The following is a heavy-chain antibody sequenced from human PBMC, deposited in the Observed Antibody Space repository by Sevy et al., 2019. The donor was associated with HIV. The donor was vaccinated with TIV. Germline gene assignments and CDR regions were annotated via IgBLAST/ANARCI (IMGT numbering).Heavy chain of an antibody. CDR1: GFTFSSYG. D-gene: IGHD6-19*01. V-gene: IGHV3-30*18. J-gene: IGHJ4*02. Sequence: GGSLRLSCAAPGFTFSSYGMHWVRQAPGKGLEWVAVISYDGSNKYYADSVKGRFTISRDNSKNTLYLQMNSLRAEDTAVYYCAKDLDSSGWSIDYWGQGTLVTVSS. CDR3: AKDLDSSGWSIDY. CDR2: ISYDGSNK.